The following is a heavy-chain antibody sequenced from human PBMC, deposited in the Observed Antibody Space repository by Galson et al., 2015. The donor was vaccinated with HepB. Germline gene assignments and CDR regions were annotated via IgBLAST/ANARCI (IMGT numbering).Heavy chain of an antibody. V-gene: IGHV1-3*01. CDR2: INAGNGNT. J-gene: IGHJ5*01. CDR3: ARAWFGELFSYNWFDS. Sequence: SVKVSCKASGYTFTSYAMHWVRQAPGQRLEWMGWINAGNGNTKYSQKFQGRVTITRDTSASTAYMELSSLRSEDTAVYYCARAWFGELFSYNWFDSWGQGTLVTVSS. D-gene: IGHD3-10*01. CDR1: GYTFTSYA.